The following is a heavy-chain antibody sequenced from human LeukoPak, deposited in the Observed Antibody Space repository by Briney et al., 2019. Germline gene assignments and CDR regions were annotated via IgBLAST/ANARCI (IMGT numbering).Heavy chain of an antibody. V-gene: IGHV3-30*18. D-gene: IGHD2-21*02. CDR2: ISYDGSDK. CDR1: RFTFSNYV. CDR3: AKGGGYGVTATEYFQH. J-gene: IGHJ1*01. Sequence: PGGSLRLSCAASRFTFSNYVMHWVRQAPGKGLEWVAVISYDGSDKYYADSVKGRFTISRDNSKNTLYLQMNSLRAEDTAVYYCAKGGGYGVTATEYFQHWGQGTLVTVSS.